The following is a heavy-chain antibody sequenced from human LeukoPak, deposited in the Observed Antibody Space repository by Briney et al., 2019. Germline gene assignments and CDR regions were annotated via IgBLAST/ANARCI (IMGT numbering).Heavy chain of an antibody. Sequence: PSETLSLTCTVSGGSISSYYWSWLRQPPGKGLEWIGYIYYSGSTNYNPSLKSRVTISVDTSKNQFSLKLSSVTAADTAVYYCARYVTGYYGNDAFDIWGQGTMVTVSS. CDR2: IYYSGST. CDR1: GGSISSYY. D-gene: IGHD3-9*01. CDR3: ARYVTGYYGNDAFDI. J-gene: IGHJ3*02. V-gene: IGHV4-59*01.